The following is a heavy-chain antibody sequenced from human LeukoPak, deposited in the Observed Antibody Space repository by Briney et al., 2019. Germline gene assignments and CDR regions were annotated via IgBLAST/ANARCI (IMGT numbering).Heavy chain of an antibody. CDR1: GFTFSSYG. CDR3: AKGEHQPTLSFDY. V-gene: IGHV3-23*01. CDR2: ISETGGTT. Sequence: PGGSLRLSCAASGFTFSSYGLNWVRQAPGKGLEWVSAISETGGTTIYADSVKGRFTISRDNSKNTLYLQMNSLRAEDTAVYYCAKGEHQPTLSFDYWGQGTLVTVSS. J-gene: IGHJ4*02. D-gene: IGHD1-26*01.